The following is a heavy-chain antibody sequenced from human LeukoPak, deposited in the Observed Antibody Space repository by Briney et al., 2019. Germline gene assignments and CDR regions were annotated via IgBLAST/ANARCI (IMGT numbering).Heavy chain of an antibody. J-gene: IGHJ4*02. CDR2: ISYDGSNK. CDR3: AKVSYYDVFLGTLDNY. D-gene: IGHD3-22*01. CDR1: GFTFSSYG. Sequence: GRSLRLSCAASGFTFSSYGMHWVRQAPGKGLEWVAVISYDGSNKYYADSVKGRFTISRDNSKNTLYLQMNSLRAEDTAVYYCAKVSYYDVFLGTLDNYWGQGTLVTVSS. V-gene: IGHV3-30*18.